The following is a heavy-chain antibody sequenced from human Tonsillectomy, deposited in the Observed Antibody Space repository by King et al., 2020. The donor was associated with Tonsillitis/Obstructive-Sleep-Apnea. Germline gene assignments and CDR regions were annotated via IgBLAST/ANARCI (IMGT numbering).Heavy chain of an antibody. CDR2: ISYDGSNK. V-gene: IGHV3-30*18. J-gene: IGHJ4*02. CDR3: AKDSSSSNFDY. Sequence: HVQLVESGGGVVQPGRSLRLSCAASGFTFSSYGMHWVRQAPGKGLEWVAVISYDGSNKYYADSVKGRFTISRANSKNTLYLQMNSLRAEDTAVYYCAKDSSSSNFDYWGQGTLVTVSS. CDR1: GFTFSSYG. D-gene: IGHD6-6*01.